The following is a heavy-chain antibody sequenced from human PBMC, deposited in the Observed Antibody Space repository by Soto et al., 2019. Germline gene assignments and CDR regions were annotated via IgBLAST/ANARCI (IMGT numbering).Heavy chain of an antibody. CDR2: ISAYNGNT. J-gene: IGHJ4*02. CDR3: ARVPYGYSSSWYDY. CDR1: GYTFTSYG. Sequence: SVKVSCQASGYTFTSYGISWVREAPGQGLEWMGWISAYNGNTNYAQKLQGRVTMTTDTSTSTAYMELRSLRSDDTAVYYCARVPYGYSSSWYDYWGQGTLVTVSS. V-gene: IGHV1-18*01. D-gene: IGHD6-13*01.